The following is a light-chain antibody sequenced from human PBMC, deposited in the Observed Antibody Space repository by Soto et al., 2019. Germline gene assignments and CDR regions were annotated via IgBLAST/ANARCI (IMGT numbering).Light chain of an antibody. CDR3: QQYGSSPLYT. Sequence: EIVLTQSPGTLSLSPGERATLSCRASQSVSSSYLAWYQQKPGQAPRLLIYGANYRATGISDRFSGGGSGTDFTLTVSSMESDDCAVYYCQQYGSSPLYTFGQGTKLEIK. CDR2: GAN. J-gene: IGKJ2*01. CDR1: QSVSSSY. V-gene: IGKV3-20*01.